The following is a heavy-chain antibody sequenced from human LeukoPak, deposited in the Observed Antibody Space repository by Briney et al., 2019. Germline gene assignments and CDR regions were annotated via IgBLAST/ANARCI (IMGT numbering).Heavy chain of an antibody. V-gene: IGHV1-18*01. CDR3: ARDHDFWSGYYTDWFDP. D-gene: IGHD3-3*01. Sequence: VASVKVSCKASGYTFTNYGISWVRQAPGQGLEWMGWISAYNGNTNYAQKLQGRVTMTTDTSTSTAYMELRSLRSDDTAVYYCARDHDFWSGYYTDWFDPWGQGTLVTVSS. CDR1: GYTFTNYG. J-gene: IGHJ5*02. CDR2: ISAYNGNT.